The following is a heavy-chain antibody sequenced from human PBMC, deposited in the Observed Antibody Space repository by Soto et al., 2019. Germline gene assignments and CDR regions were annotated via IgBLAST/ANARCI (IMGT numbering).Heavy chain of an antibody. Sequence: QVQLVESGGGVVQPGRSLRLSCAASGFTFSNYGMHWVRQAPGKGLEWVSVIWYDGSNKYYADSVKGRFTISRDNSKNALYLQVNSLRAEDTAVDYCARNDDTKALDVWGQGTTVTVFS. J-gene: IGHJ6*02. V-gene: IGHV3-33*01. D-gene: IGHD1-1*01. CDR1: GFTFSNYG. CDR2: IWYDGSNK. CDR3: ARNDDTKALDV.